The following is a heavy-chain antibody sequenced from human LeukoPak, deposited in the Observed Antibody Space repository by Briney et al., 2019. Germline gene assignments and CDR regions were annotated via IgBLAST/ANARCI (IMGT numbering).Heavy chain of an antibody. V-gene: IGHV3-23*01. D-gene: IGHD6-13*01. CDR2: ISGSGGST. Sequence: PGGSLRLSCAASGFTFSSYAMSWVRQAPGKGLEWDSAISGSGGSTYYADSVKGRFTISRDNSKNTLYLQMNSLRAEDTAVYYCAKDLSGIAAAGNDYWGQGTLVTVSS. CDR3: AKDLSGIAAAGNDY. CDR1: GFTFSSYA. J-gene: IGHJ4*02.